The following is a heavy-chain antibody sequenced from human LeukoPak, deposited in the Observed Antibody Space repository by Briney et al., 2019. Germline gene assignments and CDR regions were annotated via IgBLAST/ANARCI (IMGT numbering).Heavy chain of an antibody. V-gene: IGHV1-69*05. CDR3: ARGGYSYGYGSPFDY. D-gene: IGHD5-18*01. CDR1: GGTFSSYA. Sequence: SVKVSCKXSGGTFSSYAISWVRQAPGQGLERMGGIIPIFGTANYAQKFQGRVTITTDESTSTAYMELSSLRSEDTAVYYCARGGYSYGYGSPFDYWGQGTLVTVSS. J-gene: IGHJ4*02. CDR2: IIPIFGTA.